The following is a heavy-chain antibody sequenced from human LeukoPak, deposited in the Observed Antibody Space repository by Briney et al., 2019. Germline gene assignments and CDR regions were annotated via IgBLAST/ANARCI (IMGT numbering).Heavy chain of an antibody. V-gene: IGHV4-4*07. CDR1: GGSISSYY. CDR2: IYTSGST. CDR3: ARDRTQDGGRSSWYGEVPLYFDY. J-gene: IGHJ4*02. Sequence: SETLSLTCTVSGGSISSYYWSWIRQPAGKGLEWIGRIYTSGSTNYNPSLKSRVTMSVDTSKNQFSLKLSSVTAADTAVYYCARDRTQDGGRSSWYGEVPLYFDYWGQGTLVTVSS. D-gene: IGHD6-13*01.